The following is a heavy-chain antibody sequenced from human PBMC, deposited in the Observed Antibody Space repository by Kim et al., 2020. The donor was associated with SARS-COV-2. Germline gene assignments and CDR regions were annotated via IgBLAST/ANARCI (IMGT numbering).Heavy chain of an antibody. J-gene: IGHJ3*02. Sequence: SETLSLTCAVYGGSFSGYYWSWIRQPPGKGLEWIGEINHSGSTNYNPSLKSRVTISVDTSKNQFSLKLSSVTAADTAVYYCARVKNAFDIWGQGTMVTVSS. CDR1: GGSFSGYY. CDR3: ARVKNAFDI. V-gene: IGHV4-34*01. CDR2: INHSGST.